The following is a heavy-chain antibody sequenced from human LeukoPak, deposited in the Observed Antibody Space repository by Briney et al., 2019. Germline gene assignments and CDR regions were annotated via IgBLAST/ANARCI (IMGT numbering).Heavy chain of an antibody. CDR3: TLANRAYAYGYNY. Sequence: GGSLRLSCTASELTFADYAMSWVRRAPGKDLEWVGLIRSKIYGGTTEYAASAQGRFTISRGDSKTIAYLQMNSLKTEDTAVCYCTLANRAYAYGYNYWGQGTLVTVSS. CDR1: ELTFADYA. CDR2: IRSKIYGGTT. J-gene: IGHJ4*02. V-gene: IGHV3-49*04. D-gene: IGHD5-18*01.